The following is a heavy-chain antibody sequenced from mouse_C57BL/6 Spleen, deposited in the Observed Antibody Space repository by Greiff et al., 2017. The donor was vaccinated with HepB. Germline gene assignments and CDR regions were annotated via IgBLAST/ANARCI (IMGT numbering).Heavy chain of an antibody. CDR2: IDPENGDT. V-gene: IGHV14-4*01. Sequence: VQLQQSGAELVRPGASVKLSCTASGFNIKDDYMHWVKQRPEQGLEWIGWIDPENGDTEYASKFQGKATITADTSSNTAYLQLSSLTSEDTAVYYCTIPRYGSSYSFAYWGQGTLVTVSA. CDR1: GFNIKDDY. CDR3: TIPRYGSSYSFAY. D-gene: IGHD1-1*01. J-gene: IGHJ3*01.